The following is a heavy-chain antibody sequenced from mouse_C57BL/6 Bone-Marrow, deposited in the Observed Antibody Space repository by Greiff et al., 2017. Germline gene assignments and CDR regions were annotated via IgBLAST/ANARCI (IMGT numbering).Heavy chain of an antibody. V-gene: IGHV1-59*01. Sequence: VQLQQPGAELVRPGTSVKLSCKASGYTFTSYWMHWVKQRPGQGLEWIGVIDPSDSYTNYNQKFKGKATVTVDTSSSTAYMQLSSLPSADSSVYYCARRLRRYWYFDVWGTGTTVTVSS. CDR2: IDPSDSYT. D-gene: IGHD2-4*01. CDR3: ARRLRRYWYFDV. CDR1: GYTFTSYW. J-gene: IGHJ1*03.